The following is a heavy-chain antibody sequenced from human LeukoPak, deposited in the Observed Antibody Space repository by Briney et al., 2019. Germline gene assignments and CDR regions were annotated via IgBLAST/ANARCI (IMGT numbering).Heavy chain of an antibody. J-gene: IGHJ4*02. V-gene: IGHV3-21*01. D-gene: IGHD4-11*01. CDR3: ARDRSPVTTSLFDY. CDR1: GFTFSSYS. Sequence: PGGSLRLSCAASGFTFSSYSMNWVRQAPGKGLEWVSSISSSSSYIYCADSVKGRFTISRDNAKNSLYLQMNSLRAEDTAVYYCARDRSPVTTSLFDYWGQGTLVTVSS. CDR2: ISSSSSYI.